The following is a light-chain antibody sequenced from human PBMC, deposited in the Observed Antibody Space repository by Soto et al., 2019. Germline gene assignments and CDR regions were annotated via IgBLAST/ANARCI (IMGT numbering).Light chain of an antibody. CDR2: DVT. V-gene: IGLV2-11*01. Sequence: QSALTQPRSVSGSPGQSVTISCTGTSADVGGYDCVSWYQQLPGKAPKLMIYDVTKRPSGVPDRFSGSKSGNTASLTISGLQAEDEADYYCCSFAGSHVAFGGGTKLTVL. CDR3: CSFAGSHVA. J-gene: IGLJ2*01. CDR1: SADVGGYDC.